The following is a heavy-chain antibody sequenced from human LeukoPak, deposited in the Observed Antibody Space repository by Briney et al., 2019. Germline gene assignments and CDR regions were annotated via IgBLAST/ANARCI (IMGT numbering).Heavy chain of an antibody. CDR2: IYPGDSDT. D-gene: IGHD4-17*01. Sequence: GKSLKISCKASVYTFTSYWIGWVRQIPGKGLEWMGIIYPGDSDTNYRPSFQGPVTISADKSIPTAYLQWSSLKASDTAMYYCARVPFGDYAPDYWGQGTLVTVSS. V-gene: IGHV5-51*01. CDR3: ARVPFGDYAPDY. CDR1: VYTFTSYW. J-gene: IGHJ4*02.